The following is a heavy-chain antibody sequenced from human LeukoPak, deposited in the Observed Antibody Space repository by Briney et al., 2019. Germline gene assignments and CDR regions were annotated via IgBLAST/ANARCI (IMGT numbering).Heavy chain of an antibody. CDR2: IYYSGST. Sequence: SETLSLTCTVSGGSISSYYWSWIRQPPGKGLEWIGYIYYSGSTNYNPSLKSRVTISVDTSKNQFSLKLSSVTAADTAVYYCARVSIFYGYYYMDVWGKGTTVTVSS. CDR3: ARVSIFYGYYYMDV. CDR1: GGSISSYY. D-gene: IGHD2/OR15-2a*01. J-gene: IGHJ6*03. V-gene: IGHV4-59*01.